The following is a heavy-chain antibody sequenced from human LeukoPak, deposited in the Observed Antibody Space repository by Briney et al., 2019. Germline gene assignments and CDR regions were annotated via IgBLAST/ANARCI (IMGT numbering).Heavy chain of an antibody. Sequence: HPGGSLRLSCAASGFTFSSYSMNWVRQAPGKGLEWVSYISSSSSTIYYVDSVKGRFTISRDNAKNSLYLQMNSLRDEDTAVYYCARDPYYDFWSGYLTSAYYYGMDVWGQGTTVTVSS. CDR1: GFTFSSYS. V-gene: IGHV3-48*02. CDR3: ARDPYYDFWSGYLTSAYYYGMDV. CDR2: ISSSSSTI. J-gene: IGHJ6*02. D-gene: IGHD3-3*01.